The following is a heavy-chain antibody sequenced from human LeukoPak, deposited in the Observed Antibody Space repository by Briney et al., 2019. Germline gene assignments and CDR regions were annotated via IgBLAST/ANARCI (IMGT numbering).Heavy chain of an antibody. J-gene: IGHJ4*02. V-gene: IGHV1-2*02. CDR3: AKEGRGLERRGAFDY. CDR2: INPNSGGT. Sequence: ASVKVSCKASGYTFTGYYMHWVRQAPGQGLEWMGWINPNSGGTNYAQKFQGRVTMTRDTSISTAYMGLSRLRSDDTAVYYCAKEGRGLERRGAFDYWGQGTLVTVSS. CDR1: GYTFTGYY. D-gene: IGHD1-1*01.